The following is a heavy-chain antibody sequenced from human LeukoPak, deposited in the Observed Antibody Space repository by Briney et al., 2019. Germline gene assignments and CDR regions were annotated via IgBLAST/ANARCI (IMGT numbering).Heavy chain of an antibody. D-gene: IGHD3-16*01. CDR2: IYYNGST. CDR1: GGSISSSSYY. Sequence: SETLSLTCTVSGGSISSSSYYWGWIRQPPGKGLEWIGSIYYNGSTYYNPSLKSRVTISVDKSKNQFSLKLNSVTAADTAVYYCTQGAGWLIDYWGQGILVSVSS. J-gene: IGHJ4*02. CDR3: TQGAGWLIDY. V-gene: IGHV4-39*07.